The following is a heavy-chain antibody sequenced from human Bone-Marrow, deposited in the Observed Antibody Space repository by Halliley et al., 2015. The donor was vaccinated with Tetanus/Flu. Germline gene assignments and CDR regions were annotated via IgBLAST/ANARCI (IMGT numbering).Heavy chain of an antibody. J-gene: IGHJ5*02. CDR2: IYYGGIT. Sequence: TLSLTCIVSGAPVSHYYWSWIRQSPGKGLEWIGYIYYGGITNYNPSLKSRVTISIDTSKNQFSLRLSSLTAADTAVYYCARGPTGSGYNYGNNWFDPWGQGTLVTVSS. CDR3: ARGPTGSGYNYGNNWFDP. CDR1: GAPVSHYY. D-gene: IGHD5-18*01. V-gene: IGHV4-59*02.